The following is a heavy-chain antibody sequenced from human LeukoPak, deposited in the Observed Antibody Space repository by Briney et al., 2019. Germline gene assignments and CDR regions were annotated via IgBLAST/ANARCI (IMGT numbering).Heavy chain of an antibody. CDR3: ARPMYNSWDRFDP. D-gene: IGHD2/OR15-2a*01. V-gene: IGHV4-39*01. CDR2: IYFNGGST. CDR1: GGSITNTISY. J-gene: IGHJ5*02. Sequence: SATLSLTCTVSGGSITNTISYWAWMRQSQGKGLEWIGSIYFNGGSTYYNPSLKTRATLLLDTSRNQFSLNLRSVTAADTGVYYCARPMYNSWDRFDPWGQGTQVTVSS.